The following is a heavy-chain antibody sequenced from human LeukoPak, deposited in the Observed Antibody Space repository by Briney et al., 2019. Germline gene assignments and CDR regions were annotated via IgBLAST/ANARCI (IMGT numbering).Heavy chain of an antibody. V-gene: IGHV4-4*02. J-gene: IGHJ4*02. D-gene: IGHD3-22*01. Sequence: PSETLSLTCADSGGSISSSNWWSWVRQPPGKGLEWIGEIYHSGSTNYNPSLKSRVTISVDKSKNQFSLKLSSVTAADTAVYYCARATTMISTFDYWGQGTLVTVSS. CDR3: ARATTMISTFDY. CDR2: IYHSGST. CDR1: GGSISSSNW.